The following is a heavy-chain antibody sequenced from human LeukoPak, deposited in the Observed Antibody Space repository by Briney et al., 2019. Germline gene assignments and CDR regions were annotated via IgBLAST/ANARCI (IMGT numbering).Heavy chain of an antibody. Sequence: GGSLRLSCAASGFTVSSNYMSWVRQAPGKGLEWVSVIYSGGSTYYADSVKGRFTISRDNSKNTLYLQMNSLRAEDTAVYYCARAIAARPSWENWFDPWGQGTLVTVSS. D-gene: IGHD6-6*01. V-gene: IGHV3-53*01. CDR1: GFTVSSNY. CDR2: IYSGGST. J-gene: IGHJ5*02. CDR3: ARAIAARPSWENWFDP.